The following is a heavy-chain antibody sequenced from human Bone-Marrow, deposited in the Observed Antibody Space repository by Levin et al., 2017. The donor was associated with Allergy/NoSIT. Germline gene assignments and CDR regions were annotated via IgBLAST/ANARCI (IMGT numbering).Heavy chain of an antibody. D-gene: IGHD6-6*01. CDR1: GFTFSRHG. V-gene: IGHV3-33*01. CDR2: IWYDGSRQ. CDR3: AREDYTSSSIFDY. J-gene: IGHJ4*02. Sequence: GGSLRLSCAASGFTFSRHGMHWVRQAPGKGLEWVAFIWYDGSRQSYGDSVKGRCTISRDNSKNTVSLQMNSLRAEDTAVYYCAREDYTSSSIFDYWGQGILVTVSS.